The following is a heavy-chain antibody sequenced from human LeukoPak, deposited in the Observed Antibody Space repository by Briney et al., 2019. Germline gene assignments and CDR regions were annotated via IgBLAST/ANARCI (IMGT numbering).Heavy chain of an antibody. J-gene: IGHJ5*02. CDR3: ARDRVSVVLMKYNWFDP. CDR2: IDPNSGGT. Sequence: GASVKVSCKASGYTFTNYYMHWVRQAPGQGLEWMGWIDPNSGGTNYAQKFQGRITMTRDTSITTAYMELSSLRSDDTAVYYCARDRVSVVLMKYNWFDPWGQGTLVTVSS. D-gene: IGHD2-8*01. V-gene: IGHV1-2*02. CDR1: GYTFTNYY.